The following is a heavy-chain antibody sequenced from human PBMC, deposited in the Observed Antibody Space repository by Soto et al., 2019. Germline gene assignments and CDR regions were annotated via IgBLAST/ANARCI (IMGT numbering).Heavy chain of an antibody. CDR1: GFTFSTYG. J-gene: IGHJ4*02. V-gene: IGHV3-30*18. Sequence: QVQLVESGGGVVQPGRSLRLSCAASGFTFSTYGMHWVRQAPGKGLEWVAVISYDGVNKYYADSVKGRFTISRDNSKNTRYLQMNRLRAEDTAVYYCAKSVYNWNDGFFDYWGQGTLVTVSS. D-gene: IGHD1-1*01. CDR3: AKSVYNWNDGFFDY. CDR2: ISYDGVNK.